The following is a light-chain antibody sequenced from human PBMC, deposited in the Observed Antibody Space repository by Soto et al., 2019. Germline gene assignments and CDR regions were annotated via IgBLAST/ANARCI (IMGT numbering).Light chain of an antibody. CDR1: QSVTSNS. V-gene: IGKV3-20*01. J-gene: IGKJ5*01. CDR3: QQNGGSPFT. CDR2: GAS. Sequence: EIVLTQSPGTLSLSPGERATLSCRASQSVTSNSLTWYQQKPGQAPRLLIYGASSRATGIPDRFSGSGSSTDFTLTITRLEPEDFAVYHCQQNGGSPFTFGQGTRLEIK.